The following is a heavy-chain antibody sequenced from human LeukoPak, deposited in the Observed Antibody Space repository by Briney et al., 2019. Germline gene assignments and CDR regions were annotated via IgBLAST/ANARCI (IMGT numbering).Heavy chain of an antibody. Sequence: GGSLRLSCAASGFTFSSYAMSWVRQAPGKGLEWVALIWYDGSKKDYADSVKGRFTISRDNSKNTLYLQMNSLRAEDTAVYYCVSDWDGYWGQGTLVTVSS. CDR3: VSDWDGY. J-gene: IGHJ4*02. CDR1: GFTFSSYA. CDR2: IWYDGSKK. V-gene: IGHV3-33*08. D-gene: IGHD1-26*01.